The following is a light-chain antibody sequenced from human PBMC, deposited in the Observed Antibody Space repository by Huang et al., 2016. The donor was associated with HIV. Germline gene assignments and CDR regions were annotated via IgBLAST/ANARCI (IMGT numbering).Light chain of an antibody. V-gene: IGKV3D-15*01. Sequence: EVVMTQSPATLSVSPGERATLSCRASQSVSSNLAWYQQKPGQAPRLLIYGASTRATGIPARFSGSGSGTEFTRTISSLQSEDFAVYYCQQYNNWPPVTFGQGTKLEIK. J-gene: IGKJ2*01. CDR3: QQYNNWPPVT. CDR1: QSVSSN. CDR2: GAS.